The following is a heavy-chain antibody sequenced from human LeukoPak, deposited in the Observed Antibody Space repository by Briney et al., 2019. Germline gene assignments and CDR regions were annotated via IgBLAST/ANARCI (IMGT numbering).Heavy chain of an antibody. Sequence: SETLSLTCTVSGGSISSSSYYWSWVRQPPGKGLEWIGSVHYSGNTNYNPSLKSRVTISLDTSKNQFSLKLSYMTAADTAVYYCARHDYNWKTFDYWGQGTLVTVSS. CDR3: ARHDYNWKTFDY. V-gene: IGHV4-61*05. J-gene: IGHJ4*02. CDR2: VHYSGNT. D-gene: IGHD1-1*01. CDR1: GGSISSSSYY.